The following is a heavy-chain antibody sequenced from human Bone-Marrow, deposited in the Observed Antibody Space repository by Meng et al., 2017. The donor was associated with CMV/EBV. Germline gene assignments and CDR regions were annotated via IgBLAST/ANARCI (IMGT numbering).Heavy chain of an antibody. CDR1: GFTFSNAW. Sequence: GESLKISCAASGFTFSNAWMSRVRQAPGKGLEWVGRIKSKTDGGTTDYAAPVKGRFTISRDDSKNTLYLQMNSLKTEDTAVYYCTSDYYRWYLDYWGQGTRVTVSS. J-gene: IGHJ4*02. CDR3: TSDYYRWYLDY. V-gene: IGHV3-15*01. CDR2: IKSKTDGGTT. D-gene: IGHD4-23*01.